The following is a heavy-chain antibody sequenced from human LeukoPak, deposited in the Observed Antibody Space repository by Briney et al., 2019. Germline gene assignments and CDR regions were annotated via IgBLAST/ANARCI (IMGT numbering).Heavy chain of an antibody. Sequence: ASVKVSCKASGYTFTSYYMHWVRQGPGQGLEWMGIINPSGGSTSYAQKFQGRVTMTRDTSTSTVYMELSSLRVEDTAVYYCAREIPGGATTLDYWGQGTLVTVSS. CDR2: INPSGGST. J-gene: IGHJ4*02. V-gene: IGHV1-46*01. D-gene: IGHD1-26*01. CDR1: GYTFTSYY. CDR3: AREIPGGATTLDY.